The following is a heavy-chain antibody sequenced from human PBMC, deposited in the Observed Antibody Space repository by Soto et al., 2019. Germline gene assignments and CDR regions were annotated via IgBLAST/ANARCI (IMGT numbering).Heavy chain of an antibody. J-gene: IGHJ5*02. CDR1: GFTFGTTD. D-gene: IGHD3-10*01. CDR3: VKNSGWFNT. Sequence: QLLQSGGGLVQPGGSLTLSCAASGFTFGTTDMSWVRQAPGEGLEWVSTIDGSGGSTYYPDSVKGRFTISRDTSMNTVYLQMNSLRGDDTALYYCVKNSGWFNTWGQGALVTVSS. V-gene: IGHV3-23*01. CDR2: IDGSGGST.